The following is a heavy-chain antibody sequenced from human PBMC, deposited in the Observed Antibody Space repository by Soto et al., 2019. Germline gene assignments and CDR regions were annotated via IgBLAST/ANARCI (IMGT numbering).Heavy chain of an antibody. J-gene: IGHJ5*02. CDR1: GFTFNNYW. CDR2: INPDGSRT. Sequence: EVQLVESGGELVQPGGSLRLSCAASGFTFNNYWMHWVRHAPGKGLVWVSRINPDGSRTSYADSVKGRFSISRDNAKNTRYLQMDILRAEDTAVYYCAKVATGSYNWFDPWGQGTLVTFSS. V-gene: IGHV3-74*01. D-gene: IGHD1-1*01. CDR3: AKVATGSYNWFDP.